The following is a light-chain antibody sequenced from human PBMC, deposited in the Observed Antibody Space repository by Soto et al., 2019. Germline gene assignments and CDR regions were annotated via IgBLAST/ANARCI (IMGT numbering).Light chain of an antibody. Sequence: DIQMTQSASSLPASVGDTVTISCQASQDISKYLTWFQQKPGKAPKLLIYDVFNVETGVPSRFSGRGSGTDFTLIISNLQPEDCATYYCQQYDQLPITFGGGTKVDI. V-gene: IGKV1-33*01. CDR3: QQYDQLPIT. J-gene: IGKJ4*01. CDR2: DVF. CDR1: QDISKY.